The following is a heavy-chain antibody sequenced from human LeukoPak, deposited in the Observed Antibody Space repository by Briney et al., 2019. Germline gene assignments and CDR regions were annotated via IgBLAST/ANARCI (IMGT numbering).Heavy chain of an antibody. Sequence: ASVKVSCKASGYTFTSYDITWVRQVSGQGLEWMGWMNPNSGNTDYAQKFQGRVTITRNTSISTAYMELSSLRSEDTAAYYCARRAVGNSYYYYMDVWGKGTTVTVSS. J-gene: IGHJ6*03. CDR2: MNPNSGNT. CDR1: GYTFTSYD. V-gene: IGHV1-8*03. D-gene: IGHD6-19*01. CDR3: ARRAVGNSYYYYMDV.